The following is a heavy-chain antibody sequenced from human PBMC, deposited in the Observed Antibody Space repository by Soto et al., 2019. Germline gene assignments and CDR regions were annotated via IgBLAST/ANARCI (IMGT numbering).Heavy chain of an antibody. Sequence: SETLSLTCTFSVGSVSSGGYYCSWIRQPPGKGLEWIAYMSYSGTTNYNPSLESRVTISVDTSKNQFSLKLSSVTAADTAVYYCARAINFDFWSDSQSGYYFDYWGQGTLFTVSS. V-gene: IGHV4-61*08. D-gene: IGHD3-3*01. CDR2: MSYSGTT. CDR3: ARAINFDFWSDSQSGYYFDY. J-gene: IGHJ4*02. CDR1: VGSVSSGGYY.